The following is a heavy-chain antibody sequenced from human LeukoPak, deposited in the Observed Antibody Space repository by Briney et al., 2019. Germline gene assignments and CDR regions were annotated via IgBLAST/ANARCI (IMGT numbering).Heavy chain of an antibody. CDR3: ARGTLWFGELFQH. D-gene: IGHD3-10*01. J-gene: IGHJ4*02. CDR1: GYAFTSYD. V-gene: IGHV1-8*01. Sequence: VASVKVSCKASGYAFTSYDINWVRQATGQGLEWMGWMNPNSGNTGYAQKFQGRVTMTRNTSISTAYMELSSLRSEDTAVYYCARGTLWFGELFQHWGQGTLVTVSS. CDR2: MNPNSGNT.